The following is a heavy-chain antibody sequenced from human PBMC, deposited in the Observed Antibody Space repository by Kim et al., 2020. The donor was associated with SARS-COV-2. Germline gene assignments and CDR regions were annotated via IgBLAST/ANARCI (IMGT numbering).Heavy chain of an antibody. CDR1: GGTFSSYA. V-gene: IGHV1-69*13. CDR2: IIPIFGTA. D-gene: IGHD3-10*01. CDR3: ARRMGHYYGSGSYYLSPSRGPYGMDV. J-gene: IGHJ6*02. Sequence: SVKVSCKASGGTFSSYAISWVRQAPGQGLEWMGGIIPIFGTANYAQKFQGRVTITADESTSTAYMELSSLRSEDTAVYYCARRMGHYYGSGSYYLSPSRGPYGMDVWGQGTTVTVSS.